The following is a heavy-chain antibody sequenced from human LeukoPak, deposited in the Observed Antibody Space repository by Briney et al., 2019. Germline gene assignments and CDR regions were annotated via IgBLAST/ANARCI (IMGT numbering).Heavy chain of an antibody. D-gene: IGHD5-12*01. CDR3: ARVDSGYDREDYFDY. Sequence: PSETLSLTCTVSGGSISSSSYYWGWIRQPPGKGLEWIGSIYYSGSTYYNPSLKSRVTISVDTSKNQFSLKLSSVTAADTAVYYCARVDSGYDREDYFDYWGQGTLVTVSS. J-gene: IGHJ4*02. V-gene: IGHV4-39*07. CDR2: IYYSGST. CDR1: GGSISSSSYY.